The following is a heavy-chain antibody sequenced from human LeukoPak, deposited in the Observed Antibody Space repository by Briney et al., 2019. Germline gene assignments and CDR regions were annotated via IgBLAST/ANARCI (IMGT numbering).Heavy chain of an antibody. CDR2: LSASGGST. V-gene: IGHV3-23*01. CDR1: GLTSSIHA. D-gene: IGHD6-13*01. CDR3: ALCPREQLVTRCDH. J-gene: IGHJ4*02. Sequence: PGGSLRLSCAASGLTSSIHAMSWVRQAQGKGLQRVSDLSASGGSTYHASSVQSQFPVQRDNSKNTVYVQMRSLRADDTAVYYCALCPREQLVTRCDHWGEGTLVSVSS.